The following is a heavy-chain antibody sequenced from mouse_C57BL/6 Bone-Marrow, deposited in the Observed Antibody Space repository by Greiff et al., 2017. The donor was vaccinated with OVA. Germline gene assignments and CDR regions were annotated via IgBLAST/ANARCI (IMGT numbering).Heavy chain of an antibody. CDR3: ARSLNYYGSSYWYFDV. J-gene: IGHJ1*03. Sequence: QVQLQQPGAELVKPGASVKLSCKASGYTFTSYWMHWVKQRPGQGLEWIGMIHPNSGSTNYNEKFKSKATLTVDKSSSTAYMQLGSLTSEDSAVYYCARSLNYYGSSYWYFDVWGTGTTVTVSS. CDR2: IHPNSGST. CDR1: GYTFTSYW. D-gene: IGHD1-1*01. V-gene: IGHV1-64*01.